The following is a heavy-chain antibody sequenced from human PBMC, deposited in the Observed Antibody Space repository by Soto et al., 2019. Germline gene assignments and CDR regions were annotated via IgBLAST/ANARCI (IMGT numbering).Heavy chain of an antibody. V-gene: IGHV5-51*01. D-gene: IGHD6-19*01. Sequence: PGESLKISCQDSGYSFTSSWIGWLRQMPGRGLEWMGIIYPGDSDTRYSPSFQGHVTISADKSISTAYLQWSSLKASDTAMYYCARTSGQYSSGWSSWGQGTLVTVSS. CDR3: ARTSGQYSSGWSS. J-gene: IGHJ4*02. CDR1: GYSFTSSW. CDR2: IYPGDSDT.